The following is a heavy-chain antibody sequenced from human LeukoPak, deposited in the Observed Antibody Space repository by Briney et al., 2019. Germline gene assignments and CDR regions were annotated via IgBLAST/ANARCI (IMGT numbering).Heavy chain of an antibody. CDR1: GGSISSYY. J-gene: IGHJ5*02. D-gene: IGHD3-22*01. CDR2: IYYSGST. CDR3: ARQYYYDSSGLDGFDP. V-gene: IGHV4-59*08. Sequence: PSETLSLTCTVSGGSISSYYWSWIRQPPGKGLEWIGYIYYSGSTNYNPSLKSRVTISVDTSKNQFSLKLSSVTAADTAVYYCARQYYYDSSGLDGFDPWGQGTLVTVSS.